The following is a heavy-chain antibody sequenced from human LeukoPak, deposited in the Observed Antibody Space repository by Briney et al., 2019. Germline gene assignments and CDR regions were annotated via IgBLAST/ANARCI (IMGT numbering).Heavy chain of an antibody. J-gene: IGHJ4*02. CDR2: IYYSGST. Sequence: SETLSLTCAVSGGSIGSYYWSWIRQPPGKGLEWIGYIYYSGSTNYNPSLKSRVTISVDTSKNQFSLNLSSVTAADTAVYYCTRFITSMNYGRGSDGDWGQGTLVTVSS. CDR3: TRFITSMNYGRGSDGD. V-gene: IGHV4-59*08. D-gene: IGHD3-16*01. CDR1: GGSIGSYY.